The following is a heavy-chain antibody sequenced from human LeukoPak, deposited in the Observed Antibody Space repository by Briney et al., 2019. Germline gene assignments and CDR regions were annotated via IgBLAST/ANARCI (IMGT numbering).Heavy chain of an antibody. CDR1: GGSISSSSYY. V-gene: IGHV4-39*07. Sequence: SETLSLTCTVSGGSISSSSYYWGWIRQPPGKGLEWIGSIYYSGSTYYNPSLKSRVTISVDTSKNQSSLKLSSVTAADTAVYYCATSMVRGLDYWGQGTLVTVSS. J-gene: IGHJ4*02. CDR3: ATSMVRGLDY. D-gene: IGHD3-10*01. CDR2: IYYSGST.